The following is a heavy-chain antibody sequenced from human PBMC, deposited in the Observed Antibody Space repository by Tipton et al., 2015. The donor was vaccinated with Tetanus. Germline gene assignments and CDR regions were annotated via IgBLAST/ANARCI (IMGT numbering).Heavy chain of an antibody. CDR2: IYPGDSYS. CDR3: ARPLTSVAFGGFAFDV. Sequence: QLVQSGAEVKQPGESLKISCKGSGYMFSSHWIGWVRQVPGKGLEWLGTIYPGDSYSTYSPSFEDRVTILVDGSIDTAYLQWSSLKASDTAIYYCARPLTSVAFGGFAFDVWGQGTLVTVSS. D-gene: IGHD3-16*01. J-gene: IGHJ3*01. CDR1: GYMFSSHW. V-gene: IGHV5-51*01.